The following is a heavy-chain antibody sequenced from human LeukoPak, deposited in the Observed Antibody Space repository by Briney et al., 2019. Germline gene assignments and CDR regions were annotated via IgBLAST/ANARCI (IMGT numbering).Heavy chain of an antibody. CDR1: GGSLSSSSYY. Sequence: SETLSLTRTGSGGSLSSSSYYLGWIRQPPGEGLEWIGSIYYSESTHHNRSLKSRVTISVDTSENQFSLKLSSVTAADTAVYYCARSDGWYFDLWGRGTVITVAS. CDR2: IYYSEST. CDR3: ARSDGWYFDL. V-gene: IGHV4-39*01. J-gene: IGHJ2*01.